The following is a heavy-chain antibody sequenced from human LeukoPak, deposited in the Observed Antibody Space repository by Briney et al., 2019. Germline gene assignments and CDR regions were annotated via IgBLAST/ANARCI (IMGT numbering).Heavy chain of an antibody. CDR2: IHSSGNI. V-gene: IGHV4-39*07. D-gene: IGHD3-16*02. Sequence: PSETLSLTCTVSGDSISSSDYYWGWIRQPPGKGLEWIGSIHSSGNIYYNPSLKCRVTISLDTSNNQFSLRLFSVSAADTAVYYCARGRYNSKTDFDYWGQGTLVTVSS. J-gene: IGHJ4*02. CDR3: ARGRYNSKTDFDY. CDR1: GDSISSSDYY.